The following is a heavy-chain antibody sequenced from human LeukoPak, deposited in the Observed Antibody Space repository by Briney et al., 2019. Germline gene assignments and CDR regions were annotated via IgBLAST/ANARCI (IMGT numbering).Heavy chain of an antibody. V-gene: IGHV3-23*01. CDR1: GFTFSSYA. Sequence: GGSLRLSCAASGFTFSSYAMSWVRQAPGKGLEWVSAISGSGGSTYYADSVKGRFTISRDNSKSTLYLQMNSLRAEDTAVYYCAKDAEWRDGYNSDYFDYWGQGTLVTVSS. CDR3: AKDAEWRDGYNSDYFDY. CDR2: ISGSGGST. J-gene: IGHJ4*02. D-gene: IGHD5-24*01.